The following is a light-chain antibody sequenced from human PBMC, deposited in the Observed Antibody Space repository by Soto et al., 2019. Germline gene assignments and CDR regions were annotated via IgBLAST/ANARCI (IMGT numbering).Light chain of an antibody. CDR3: QQYSSSPVT. J-gene: IGKJ4*01. CDR1: QRVSNTY. V-gene: IGKV3-20*01. CDR2: GVS. Sequence: EIVLAQSPGTLSLSPGERATLSCRASQRVSNTYLAWYQQKPGQAPRLLIDGVSSRATGIPDRFSGSGSGTDFTLTISRLEPEEFAVYYCQQYSSSPVTFGGGTKVEIK.